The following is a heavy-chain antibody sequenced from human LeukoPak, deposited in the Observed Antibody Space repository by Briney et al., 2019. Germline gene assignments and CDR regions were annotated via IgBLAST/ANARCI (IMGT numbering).Heavy chain of an antibody. Sequence: SETLSLTCTVSGVSISTSFWSWIRQPAGKGLEWIGRIYTSGSTNYNPSLKSRVTMSVDTSKNQFSLKLSSVTAADTAVYYCARVIPLGADAFDIWGQGTMVTVSS. CDR3: ARVIPLGADAFDI. CDR1: GVSISTSF. J-gene: IGHJ3*02. CDR2: IYTSGST. D-gene: IGHD1-26*01. V-gene: IGHV4-4*07.